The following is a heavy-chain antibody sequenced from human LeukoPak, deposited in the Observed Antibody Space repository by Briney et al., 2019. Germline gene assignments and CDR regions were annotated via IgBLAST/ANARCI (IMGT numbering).Heavy chain of an antibody. CDR3: AKDRGGILFDY. CDR1: GFTFSGYG. D-gene: IGHD3-16*01. Sequence: GGSLRLSCEASGFTFSGYGMSWVRQAPGKGLEWVANIKQDGSEKYYVDSVKGRFTISRDNAKNSLYLQMNSLRAEDTAVYYCAKDRGGILFDYWGQGTLVTVSS. J-gene: IGHJ4*02. CDR2: IKQDGSEK. V-gene: IGHV3-7*03.